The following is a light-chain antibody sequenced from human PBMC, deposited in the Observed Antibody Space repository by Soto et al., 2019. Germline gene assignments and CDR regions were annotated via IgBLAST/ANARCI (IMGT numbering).Light chain of an antibody. CDR3: SSFTSSVTYV. CDR2: DVS. Sequence: QYALTHPASVSWSPGQSITISCTGTSSDVGGHNSVSWYRQDPGKAPKLMIYDVSNRPSGVSDRFSGSKSGNTASLTISGLQIEEEADYYCSSFTSSVTYVFGTGTKVTXL. V-gene: IGLV2-14*01. J-gene: IGLJ1*01. CDR1: SSDVGGHNS.